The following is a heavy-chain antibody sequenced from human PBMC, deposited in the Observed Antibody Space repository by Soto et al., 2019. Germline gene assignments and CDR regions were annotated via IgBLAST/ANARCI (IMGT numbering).Heavy chain of an antibody. CDR1: GDSINNSH. D-gene: IGHD6-13*01. CDR2: IFYTGTT. CDR3: AKYRRTEAEGFTLDY. Sequence: ASETLSLTCAVSGDSINNSHWSWIRQPSGKRLEWIRNIFYTGTTTYNPSHGSRVTMSVGTSKNQFSLKLNSVDAADTAVYYCAKYRRTEAEGFTLDYWGRGTLVTVSS. V-gene: IGHV4-59*01. J-gene: IGHJ4*02.